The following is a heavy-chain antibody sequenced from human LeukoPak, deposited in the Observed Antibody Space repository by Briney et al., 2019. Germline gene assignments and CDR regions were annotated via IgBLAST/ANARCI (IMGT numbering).Heavy chain of an antibody. CDR2: IYSGGST. D-gene: IGHD6-19*01. CDR1: GFTVSSNY. Sequence: GGSLRLSCAASGFTVSSNYMSWVRQAPGKGLEWVSVIYSGGSTYYADSVKGRFTISRDNSKNTLYLQMNSLRAEDTAVYYCAREVAVAGTGYNWFDTWGQGTLVTVSS. CDR3: AREVAVAGTGYNWFDT. V-gene: IGHV3-53*01. J-gene: IGHJ5*02.